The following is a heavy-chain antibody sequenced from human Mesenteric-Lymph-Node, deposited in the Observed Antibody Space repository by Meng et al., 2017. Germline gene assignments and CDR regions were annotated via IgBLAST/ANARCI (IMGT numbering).Heavy chain of an antibody. D-gene: IGHD3-22*01. CDR3: AKDIADSSGYFHY. J-gene: IGHJ4*02. CDR1: GFTFDDYA. V-gene: IGHV3-43D*03. Sequence: GESLKISCAASGFTFDDYAMHWVRQAPGKGLEWVSLISWDGGSTYYADSVKGRFTISRDNSKNSLYLQMNSLRAEDTALYYCAKDIADSSGYFHYWGQGKPVNVAS. CDR2: ISWDGGST.